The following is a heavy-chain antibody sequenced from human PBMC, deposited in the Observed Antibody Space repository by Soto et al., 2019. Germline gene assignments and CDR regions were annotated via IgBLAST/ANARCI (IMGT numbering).Heavy chain of an antibody. CDR3: ARDTHTGYSSSWPDY. J-gene: IGHJ4*02. CDR1: GYTFTSYG. V-gene: IGHV1-18*04. Sequence: ASVKVSCKASGYTFTSYGISWVRQAPGQGLEWMEWISAYNGNTNYAQKLQGRVTMTTDTSTSTAYMELRSLRSDDTAVYYCARDTHTGYSSSWPDYWGQGTLVTVSS. D-gene: IGHD6-13*01. CDR2: ISAYNGNT.